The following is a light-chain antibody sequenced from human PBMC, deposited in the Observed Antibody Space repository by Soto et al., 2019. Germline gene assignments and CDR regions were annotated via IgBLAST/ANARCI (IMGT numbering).Light chain of an antibody. CDR3: QSYDSSLSAYV. CDR2: GNN. V-gene: IGLV1-40*01. Sequence: QSVLTQPPSVSGAPGQTVTISCTGSSSNIGANYDVHWYQQRPGTAPKLLIFGNNNRPSGVPDRFSGSKSGTSASLAITGLQAEDEADYYCQSYDSSLSAYVFATGTKVTVL. CDR1: SSNIGANYD. J-gene: IGLJ1*01.